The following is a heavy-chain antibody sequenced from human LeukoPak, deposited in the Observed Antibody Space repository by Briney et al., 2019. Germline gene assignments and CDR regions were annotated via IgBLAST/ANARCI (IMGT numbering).Heavy chain of an antibody. CDR1: GGTFSSYA. D-gene: IGHD3-10*01. J-gene: IGHJ6*02. CDR2: IIPIFGTA. CDR3: ARAPRTSLLWFGELSALDYYYGMDV. V-gene: IGHV1-69*01. Sequence: SVKVSCKASGGTFSSYAISWVRQAPGQGLEWMGGIIPIFGTANYAQKFQGRVTITADESTSTAYMELSSLRSEDTAVYYCARAPRTSLLWFGELSALDYYYGMDVWGQGTTVTVSS.